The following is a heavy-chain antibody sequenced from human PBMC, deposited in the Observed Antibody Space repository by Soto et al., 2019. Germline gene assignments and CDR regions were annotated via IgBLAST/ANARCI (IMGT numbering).Heavy chain of an antibody. Sequence: QVQLVESGGGVVQPGTSLRLSCEASGFTFSGVGMHWVRQAQGKGLEWVAVIWYAGSKKYYADCGKGRFTISRDNSKKALYLQMNSLRAEDTAVYYWAIGRGGSYCGTSAHFDSWGQGKLVPVSS. V-gene: IGHV3-33*01. CDR2: IWYAGSKK. D-gene: IGHD1-26*01. CDR1: GFTFSGVG. CDR3: AIGRGGSYCGTSAHFDS. J-gene: IGHJ3*02.